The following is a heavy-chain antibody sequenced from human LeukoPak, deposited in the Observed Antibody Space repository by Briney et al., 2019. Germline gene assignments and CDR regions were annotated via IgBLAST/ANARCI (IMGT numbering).Heavy chain of an antibody. J-gene: IGHJ4*02. CDR2: ISSSGSTI. V-gene: IGHV3-48*03. Sequence: PGGSLRLSCAASGFTFDDYGMSWVRQAPGKGLEWVSYISSSGSTIYYADSVKGRFTISRDNAKNSLYLQMNSLRAEDTAVYYCARLSVLSGSKDWGQGTLVTVSS. CDR1: GFTFDDYG. D-gene: IGHD3-16*01. CDR3: ARLSVLSGSKD.